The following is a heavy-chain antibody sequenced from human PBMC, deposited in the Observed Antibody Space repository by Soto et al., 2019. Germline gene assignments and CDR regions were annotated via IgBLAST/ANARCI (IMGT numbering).Heavy chain of an antibody. Sequence: PSETLYITCAVSGGSISSRSYYWGWIRQPPGKGLEWIGSIYYSGYTYYNPSLKSRVTISVDTSKNQFSLKLSSVTAADTAVYYCARGLGYYDSSGYYYLDYWGQGTLVTVSS. CDR3: ARGLGYYDSSGYYYLDY. CDR1: GGSISSRSYY. CDR2: IYYSGYT. J-gene: IGHJ4*02. V-gene: IGHV4-39*01. D-gene: IGHD3-22*01.